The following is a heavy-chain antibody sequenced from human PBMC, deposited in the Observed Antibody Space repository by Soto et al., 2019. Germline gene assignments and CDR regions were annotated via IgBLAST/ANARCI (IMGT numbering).Heavy chain of an antibody. Sequence: EVQLVESGGGLVQPGRSLRLSCAASGFTFDDYAMHWVRQAPGKGLEWVSGISWNSGTIVYADSVKGRFTISRDNAKSSLYLQMNSLRGEDTAVYYGAKDRRGGSCSSRYYYGLDVWGQGTTFTVSS. V-gene: IGHV3-9*01. CDR1: GFTFDDYA. D-gene: IGHD3-10*01. J-gene: IGHJ6*02. CDR2: ISWNSGTI. CDR3: AKDRRGGSCSSRYYYGLDV.